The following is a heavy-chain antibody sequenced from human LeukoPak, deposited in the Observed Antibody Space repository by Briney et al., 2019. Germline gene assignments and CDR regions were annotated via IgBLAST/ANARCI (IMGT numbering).Heavy chain of an antibody. Sequence: ASVKVSCKASGYTFTSYYMHWVRQAPGQGLEWMGIINPSGGSTSYAQKFQGRVTMTRDMSTSTVYMELSSLRSEDTAVYYCARDLRITIFGVATGFDYWGQGTLVTVSS. CDR2: INPSGGST. V-gene: IGHV1-46*01. D-gene: IGHD3-3*01. J-gene: IGHJ4*02. CDR1: GYTFTSYY. CDR3: ARDLRITIFGVATGFDY.